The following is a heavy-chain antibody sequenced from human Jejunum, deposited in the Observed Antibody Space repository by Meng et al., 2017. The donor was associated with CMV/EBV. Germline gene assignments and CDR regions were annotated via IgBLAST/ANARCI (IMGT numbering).Heavy chain of an antibody. Sequence: QVQLVQLGAEVKKPGASVKVSCKASGYTFTNYYMHWVRQAPGQGLQWMGLFNPNGDVTTYSPRFQGRITLTGDTSTSTLYMELSSLTSDDTAVYYCAREMPMTCYFDQWGQGTLVTVSS. CDR2: FNPNGDVT. CDR3: AREMPMTCYFDQ. V-gene: IGHV1-46*01. CDR1: GYTFTNYY. J-gene: IGHJ4*03. D-gene: IGHD3-22*01.